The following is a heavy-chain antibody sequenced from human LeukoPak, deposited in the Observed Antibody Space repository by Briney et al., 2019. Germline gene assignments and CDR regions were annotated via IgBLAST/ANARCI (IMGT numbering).Heavy chain of an antibody. Sequence: GGSLRLSCAASGFSLMAYDLIWVRQAPGKGLDWVSIINGGGDIMMYEDSVKGRFTISRDNSKNTFYLQMNSLRVEDTAVYYCAMRDRGYGLDIWGQGTMVTVSS. CDR3: AMRDRGYGLDI. D-gene: IGHD3-10*01. J-gene: IGHJ3*02. V-gene: IGHV3-23*01. CDR1: GFSLMAYD. CDR2: INGGGDIM.